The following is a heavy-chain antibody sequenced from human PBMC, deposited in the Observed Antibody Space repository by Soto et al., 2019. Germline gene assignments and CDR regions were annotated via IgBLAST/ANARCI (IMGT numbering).Heavy chain of an antibody. Sequence: PGGSLRLSCAASGFIFSSYWMHWVRQVPGRGLVWVSRINSDGSKTNYAASVKGRFTISRDNAKNTLYLQVHSLRAEDTAFYFCVRAPVDSLDYWGQGTLVTVSS. D-gene: IGHD3-22*01. CDR2: INSDGSKT. J-gene: IGHJ4*02. V-gene: IGHV3-74*01. CDR3: VRAPVDSLDY. CDR1: GFIFSSYW.